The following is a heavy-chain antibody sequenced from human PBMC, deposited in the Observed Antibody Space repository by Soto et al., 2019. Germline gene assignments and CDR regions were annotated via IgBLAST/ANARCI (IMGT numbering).Heavy chain of an antibody. D-gene: IGHD6-6*01. CDR1: GYSFASYW. CDR2: IYPGDSDT. Sequence: PGESLKISCQGSGYSFASYWIGWGRQMPGKDLEWMGIIYPGDSDTRYSPSFQGQVTIPADKSLRTAYLQWTSLKASDTALYYCARTRSFTLGFYYDGMDVWGQGTTVTVSS. J-gene: IGHJ6*02. V-gene: IGHV5-51*01. CDR3: ARTRSFTLGFYYDGMDV.